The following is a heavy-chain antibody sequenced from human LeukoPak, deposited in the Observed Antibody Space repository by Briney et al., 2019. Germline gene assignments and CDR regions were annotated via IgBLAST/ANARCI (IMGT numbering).Heavy chain of an antibody. J-gene: IGHJ4*02. V-gene: IGHV3-21*04. CDR2: ISSSSKYI. D-gene: IGHD1-14*01. CDR1: EFTFSSYN. CDR3: ARVGTATTWGYFDY. Sequence: PGGSLRLSCAASEFTFSSYNMNWVRQAPGKGLEWVSSISSSSKYIYYADSVKGRFTISRDNAKNSLYLQMNSLRAEDTAVYYCARVGTATTWGYFDYWGQGTLVTVSS.